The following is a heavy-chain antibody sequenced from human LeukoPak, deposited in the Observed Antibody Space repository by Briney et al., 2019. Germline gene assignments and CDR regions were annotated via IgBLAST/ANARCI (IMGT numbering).Heavy chain of an antibody. D-gene: IGHD2-2*01. CDR3: AREGGSVPAAKSCFDY. Sequence: GGSLRLSCAASGFTFSSYWMSWVRQAPGKGLEWVANIKQDGCEKYYVDSVKGRFTISRDNAKNSLYLQMNSLRAEDTAVYYCAREGGSVPAAKSCFDYWGQGTLVTVSS. CDR1: GFTFSSYW. J-gene: IGHJ4*02. V-gene: IGHV3-7*01. CDR2: IKQDGCEK.